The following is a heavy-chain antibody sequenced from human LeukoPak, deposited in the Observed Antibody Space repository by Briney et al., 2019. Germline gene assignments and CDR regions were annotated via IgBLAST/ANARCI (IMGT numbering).Heavy chain of an antibody. CDR3: ASRWELLPGSVY. V-gene: IGHV4-34*01. Sequence: LETLSLTCTVSGGSISSYYWSWIRQPPGKGLEWIGEINHSGSTNYNPSLKSRVTISVDASKNQFSLKLSSVTAADTAVYYCASRWELLPGSVYWGQGTLVTVSS. CDR1: GGSISSYY. J-gene: IGHJ4*02. D-gene: IGHD1-26*01. CDR2: INHSGST.